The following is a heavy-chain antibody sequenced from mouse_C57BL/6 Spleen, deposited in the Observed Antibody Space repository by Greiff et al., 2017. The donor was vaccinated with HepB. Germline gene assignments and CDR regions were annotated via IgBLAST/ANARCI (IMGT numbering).Heavy chain of an antibody. J-gene: IGHJ2*01. CDR2: IDPETGGT. V-gene: IGHV1-15*01. CDR1: GYTFPDYE. CDR3: TRKGAAYFDY. Sequence: VQLQQSGAELVRPGASVTLSCKASGYTFPDYEMHWVKQAPLHGLEWIGAIDPETGGTAYNQKFKGKAILTADKSSSTAYMELRSLTSEDSAVYYCTRKGAAYFDYWGQGTTLTVSS.